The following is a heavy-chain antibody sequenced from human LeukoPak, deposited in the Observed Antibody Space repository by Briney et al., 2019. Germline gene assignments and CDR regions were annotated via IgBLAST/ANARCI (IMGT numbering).Heavy chain of an antibody. J-gene: IGHJ4*02. CDR1: GFTFSSYG. V-gene: IGHV3-30*18. CDR2: ISYDGSNK. Sequence: TGGSLRLSCAASGFTFSSYGMHGVRQAPGKGLEWVAVISYDGSNKYYADSVKGRFTISRDNSKNTLYLQMNSLRAEDTAAYYCAKGESRSDYWGQGTLVTVSS. CDR3: AKGESRSDY.